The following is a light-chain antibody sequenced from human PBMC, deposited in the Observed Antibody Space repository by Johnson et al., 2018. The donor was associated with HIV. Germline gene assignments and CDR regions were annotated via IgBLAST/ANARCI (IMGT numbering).Light chain of an antibody. Sequence: QPVLTQPPSVSAAAGQKVTISCSGSSSNIGNNYVAWYQQVPGTAPKLLIYDNNRRPSGVPDRFSGSTSGTSATLGITGLQTGDEADYYCGTWDSSLSAGWVFGTGTKVTVL. V-gene: IGLV1-51*01. CDR2: DNN. CDR3: GTWDSSLSAGWV. J-gene: IGLJ1*01. CDR1: SSNIGNNY.